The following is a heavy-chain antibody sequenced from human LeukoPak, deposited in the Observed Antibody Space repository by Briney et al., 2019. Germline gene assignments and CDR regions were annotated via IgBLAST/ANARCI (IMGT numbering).Heavy chain of an antibody. D-gene: IGHD6-6*01. Sequence: NPSETLSLTCAVYGGSFSGYFWSWIRQPPGKGLEWIGEVNHNGSTNYNPSLKSRGTISVDTSKNQFSLKLSSVTAADTALYYCARGRGIAARLDAFDIWGQGTMVTVSS. CDR2: VNHNGST. CDR3: ARGRGIAARLDAFDI. J-gene: IGHJ3*02. V-gene: IGHV4-34*01. CDR1: GGSFSGYF.